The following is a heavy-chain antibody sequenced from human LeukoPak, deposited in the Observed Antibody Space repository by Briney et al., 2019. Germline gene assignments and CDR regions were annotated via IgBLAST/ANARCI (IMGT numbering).Heavy chain of an antibody. J-gene: IGHJ4*02. Sequence: SETLSLTCTVSGGSISSGSYYWGWIRQPPGKGLEWIGSIYYSGSTYYNPSLKSRVTISVDTSKNQFSLKLSSVTAADTAVYYCARDTYDSSGYYSDYWGQGTLVTVSS. V-gene: IGHV4-39*07. CDR2: IYYSGST. CDR1: GGSISSGSYY. D-gene: IGHD3-22*01. CDR3: ARDTYDSSGYYSDY.